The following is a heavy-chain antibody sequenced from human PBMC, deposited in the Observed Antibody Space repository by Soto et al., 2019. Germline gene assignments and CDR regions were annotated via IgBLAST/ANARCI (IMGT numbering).Heavy chain of an antibody. J-gene: IGHJ4*02. V-gene: IGHV1-69*01. D-gene: IGHD4-4*01. CDR1: GVTFNRQD. CDR2: IIPMFGTP. Sequence: KVSCKSSGVTFNRQDMRWVRQAPGQGLEWMGGIIPMFGTPHYAEKFQDRVTITADESTGTAYLELSSLTSEDTAVYYCATSEGRDRYSFDYWGPRPLVTVSS. CDR3: ATSEGRDRYSFDY.